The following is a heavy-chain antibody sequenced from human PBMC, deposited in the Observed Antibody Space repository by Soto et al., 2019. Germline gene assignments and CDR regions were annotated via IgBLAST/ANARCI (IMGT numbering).Heavy chain of an antibody. Sequence: PSETLSLTFAVSGGSISGSYYYWGWLRHSPGKGPDWIGSVFYTGFTSYNPSLESRVSVSVDTSKNQFSLKVSGVSAADTAAYYCATSQKGYNWNYFDHWGQGSPVTLSS. J-gene: IGHJ4*02. V-gene: IGHV4-39*01. D-gene: IGHD1-20*01. CDR2: VFYTGFT. CDR1: GGSISGSYYY. CDR3: ATSQKGYNWNYFDH.